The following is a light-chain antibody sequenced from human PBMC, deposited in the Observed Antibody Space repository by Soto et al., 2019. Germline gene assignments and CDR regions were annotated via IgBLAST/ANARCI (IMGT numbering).Light chain of an antibody. CDR1: SSNIGAGYD. CDR2: GNS. V-gene: IGLV1-40*01. Sequence: QSALTQPPSVSGAPGQRVTISCTGSSSNIGAGYDVHWYQQLPGTAPKLLIYGNSNRPSGVPDRFSGSKSGTSASLAITGLSAEDEADYYCQSYDSSPVSWVFGGGTKVTVL. CDR3: QSYDSSPVSWV. J-gene: IGLJ3*02.